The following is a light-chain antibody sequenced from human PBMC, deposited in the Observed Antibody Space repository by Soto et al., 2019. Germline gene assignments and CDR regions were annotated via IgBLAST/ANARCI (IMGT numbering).Light chain of an antibody. V-gene: IGKV3-20*01. CDR1: QSVTSSY. Sequence: ENVLTQSPGTLSLSPGERATLSCRASQSVTSSYLAWYQQKPGQAPSLLIYAISSRATRIPDRFSGSGSRTDFTLTISRLEPEDLAVYYCQQYDTSHLTFGGGTKVEIK. J-gene: IGKJ4*01. CDR3: QQYDTSHLT. CDR2: AIS.